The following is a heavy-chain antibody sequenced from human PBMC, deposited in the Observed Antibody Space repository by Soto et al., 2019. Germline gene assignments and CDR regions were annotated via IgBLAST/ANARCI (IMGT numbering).Heavy chain of an antibody. CDR2: ISWDGGST. Sequence: VGSLRLSCAASGFTFDDYAMHWVRQAPGKGLEWVSLISWDGGSTYYADSVKGRFTISRDNSKNSLYLQMNSLRAEDTALYYCAKDIEVAGTGGSYYGMDVWGQGTTVTVSS. CDR3: AKDIEVAGTGGSYYGMDV. V-gene: IGHV3-43D*04. CDR1: GFTFDDYA. J-gene: IGHJ6*02. D-gene: IGHD6-19*01.